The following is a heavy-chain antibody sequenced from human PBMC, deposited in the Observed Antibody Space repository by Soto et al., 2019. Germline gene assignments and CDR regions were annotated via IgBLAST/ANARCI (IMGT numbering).Heavy chain of an antibody. D-gene: IGHD1-1*01. CDR2: ISAYNGNT. Sequence: GPPVKVSCKASGYTFTSYGISWVRQAPGQGLEWMGWISAYNGNTNYAQKLQGRVTMTTDTSTSTAYMELRSLRSDDKAVYYCARAGSVYGNRSDPCGQGTLVTVAS. CDR3: ARAGSVYGNRSDP. V-gene: IGHV1-18*01. J-gene: IGHJ5*01. CDR1: GYTFTSYG.